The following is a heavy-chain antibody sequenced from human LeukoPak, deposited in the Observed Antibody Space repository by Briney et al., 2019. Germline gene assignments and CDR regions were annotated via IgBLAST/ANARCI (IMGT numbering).Heavy chain of an antibody. D-gene: IGHD4-17*01. CDR3: AKDRYGDYGPFDN. J-gene: IGHJ3*02. Sequence: GRSLRLSCAASGFNFNSHGMHWVRQAPGKGLEWVALIPSDGSYTYYADSVKGRFTISRDNSKNTLSLQMNSVRPDDTAVYYCAKDRYGDYGPFDNWGQGTVVTVSS. CDR2: IPSDGSYT. CDR1: GFNFNSHG. V-gene: IGHV3-30*18.